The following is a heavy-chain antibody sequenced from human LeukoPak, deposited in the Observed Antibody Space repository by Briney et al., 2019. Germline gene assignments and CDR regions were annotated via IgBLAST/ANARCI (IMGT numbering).Heavy chain of an antibody. Sequence: GGSLRLSCAASGFTFSGSAMHWVRQASGKGLEWVGRIRSKANSYATAYAASVEGRFTISRDDSKNTAYLQMNSLKTEDTAVYYCTRDWNDVVNYYYYGMDVWGQGTTVTVSS. CDR3: TRDWNDVVNYYYYGMDV. D-gene: IGHD1-1*01. CDR2: IRSKANSYAT. J-gene: IGHJ6*02. CDR1: GFTFSGSA. V-gene: IGHV3-73*01.